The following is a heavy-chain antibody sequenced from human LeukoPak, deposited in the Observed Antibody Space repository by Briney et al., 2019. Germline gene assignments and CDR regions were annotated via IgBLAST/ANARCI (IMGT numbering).Heavy chain of an antibody. CDR2: ISTYNGNT. D-gene: IGHD6-19*01. CDR1: GYTFSSYG. J-gene: IGHJ4*02. V-gene: IGHV1-18*01. Sequence: ASVKVSCKASGYTFSSYGVSWVRQAPGQGLEWMGWISTYNGNTNYAQKVQDRVTMTTVTSTSTAYMELRSLRSDDTAVYYCARDRLGSGWYYDYWGQGTLVTVSS. CDR3: ARDRLGSGWYYDY.